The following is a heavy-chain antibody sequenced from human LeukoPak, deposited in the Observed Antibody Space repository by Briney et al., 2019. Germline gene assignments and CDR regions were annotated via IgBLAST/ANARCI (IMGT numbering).Heavy chain of an antibody. J-gene: IGHJ4*02. CDR2: IYDSETT. CDR3: ATRPGSGTWHGLFDF. CDR1: GVSMRHHY. Sequence: PSETLSLTCTVSGVSMRHHYWSWIRQPPGKGLEWIGYIYDSETTNYNPSLKSRVTMSLDTSKNQFSLKLSSVTAADTALYYCATRPGSGTWHGLFDFWSRGTLVTVSS. D-gene: IGHD6-25*01. V-gene: IGHV4-59*11.